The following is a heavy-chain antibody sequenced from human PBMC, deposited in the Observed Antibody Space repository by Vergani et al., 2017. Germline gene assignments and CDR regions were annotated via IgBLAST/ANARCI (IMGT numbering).Heavy chain of an antibody. CDR1: GGTFSSYA. CDR3: ARASNYYDSSGYYFGAY. Sequence: QVQLVQSGAEVKKPGSSVKVSCKASGGTFSSYAISWVRQAPGQGLEWMGGIIPIFGTANYAQKFQGRVTITADKSTSTAYMELSSLRSEDTAVYYCARASNYYDSSGYYFGAYWGQGTLVTVSS. D-gene: IGHD3-22*01. CDR2: IIPIFGTA. V-gene: IGHV1-69*06. J-gene: IGHJ4*02.